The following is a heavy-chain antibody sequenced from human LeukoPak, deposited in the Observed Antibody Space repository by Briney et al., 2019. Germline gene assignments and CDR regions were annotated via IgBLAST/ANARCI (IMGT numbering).Heavy chain of an antibody. V-gene: IGHV4-34*01. Sequence: PSETLSLTCAVYGGSFSGYYWSWIRQPPGKGLEWIGEINHSGSTNYNPSLKIRVTISVDTSKNQFSLKLSSVTAADTAVYYCARGKNWNHFDYWGQGTLVTVSS. CDR2: INHSGST. J-gene: IGHJ4*02. CDR1: GGSFSGYY. CDR3: ARGKNWNHFDY. D-gene: IGHD1-1*01.